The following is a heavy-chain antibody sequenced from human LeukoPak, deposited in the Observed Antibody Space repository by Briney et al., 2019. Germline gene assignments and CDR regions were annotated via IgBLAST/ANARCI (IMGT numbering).Heavy chain of an antibody. V-gene: IGHV3-23*01. CDR3: AKDLVTTVTPHYYYYGMDV. D-gene: IGHD4-17*01. J-gene: IGHJ6*02. Sequence: GGSLRLSCAASGFTFSSYAMSWVREARGKGLEWVSAISGRGGSTYYADSVKGRFTISRDNSKNTLYLQMNSLRAEDTAVYYCAKDLVTTVTPHYYYYGMDVWGQGTTVTVSS. CDR1: GFTFSSYA. CDR2: ISGRGGST.